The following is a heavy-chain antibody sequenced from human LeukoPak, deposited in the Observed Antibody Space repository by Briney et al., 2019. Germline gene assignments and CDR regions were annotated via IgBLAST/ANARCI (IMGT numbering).Heavy chain of an antibody. CDR2: MNPNSGNT. V-gene: IGHV1-8*01. D-gene: IGHD3-3*01. Sequence: ASVKVSCKASGYTFTSYDINWVRQATGQGLEWMGWMNPNSGNTGYAQKFQGRVTITADESTSTAYMELSSLRSEDTAVYYCARRRDFGEMDVWGKGTTVTVSS. CDR3: ARRRDFGEMDV. J-gene: IGHJ6*04. CDR1: GYTFTSYD.